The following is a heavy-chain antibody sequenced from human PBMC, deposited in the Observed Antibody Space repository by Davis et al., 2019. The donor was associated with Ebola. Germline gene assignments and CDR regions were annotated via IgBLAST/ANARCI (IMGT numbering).Heavy chain of an antibody. V-gene: IGHV3-74*01. CDR1: PFSFSSFW. CDR3: ARSSYQPDY. CDR2: INPDGSFT. Sequence: PGGSLRLSCAASPFSFSSFWMHWVRQAPGKGLVWVSRINPDGSFTDYADSVKGRFSISRDSTSNTLYLQMNGLRAEDTAVYYCARSSYQPDYWGQGTLVTV. J-gene: IGHJ4*02. D-gene: IGHD2-2*01.